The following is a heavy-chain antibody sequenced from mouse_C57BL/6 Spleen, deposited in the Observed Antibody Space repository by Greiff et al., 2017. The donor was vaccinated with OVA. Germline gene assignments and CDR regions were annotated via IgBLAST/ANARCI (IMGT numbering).Heavy chain of an antibody. J-gene: IGHJ1*03. CDR2: ISYDGSN. CDR1: GYSITSGYY. D-gene: IGHD2-4*01. V-gene: IGHV3-6*01. CDR3: ARNDYDGYFDV. Sequence: VQLKESGPGLVKPSQSLSLTCSVTGYSITSGYYWNWIRQFPGNKLEWMGNISYDGSNNYNPSLKNRISITRDTSKNQFFLKLNSVTTEDTATYYCARNDYDGYFDVWGTGTTVTVSS.